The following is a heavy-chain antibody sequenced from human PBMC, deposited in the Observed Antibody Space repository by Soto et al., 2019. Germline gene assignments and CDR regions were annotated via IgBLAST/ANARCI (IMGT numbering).Heavy chain of an antibody. CDR2: IYPGDSDT. V-gene: IGHV5-51*01. CDR1: GYSFTSYW. CDR3: ARSNVFWSGFDLFVVRIGAFDI. J-gene: IGHJ3*02. D-gene: IGHD3-3*01. Sequence: GESLKISCKGSGYSFTSYWIGWVRQMPGKGLEWMGIIYPGDSDTRYSPSFQGQVTISADKSISTAYLQWSSLKASDTAMYYCARSNVFWSGFDLFVVRIGAFDIWGQGTMVTVSS.